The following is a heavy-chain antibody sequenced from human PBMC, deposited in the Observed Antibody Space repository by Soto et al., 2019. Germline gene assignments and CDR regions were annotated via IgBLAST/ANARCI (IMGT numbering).Heavy chain of an antibody. D-gene: IGHD3-16*01. J-gene: IGHJ6*03. Sequence: GGSLRLSCAASGFTFSSYAMSWVRQAPGKGLEWVSAISGSGGSTYYADSVKGRFTISRDNSKNTLYLQMNSLRAEDTALYYCAKGFEGALGVYSYNMAVWGKGTTVTVSS. CDR3: AKGFEGALGVYSYNMAV. CDR2: ISGSGGST. V-gene: IGHV3-23*01. CDR1: GFTFSSYA.